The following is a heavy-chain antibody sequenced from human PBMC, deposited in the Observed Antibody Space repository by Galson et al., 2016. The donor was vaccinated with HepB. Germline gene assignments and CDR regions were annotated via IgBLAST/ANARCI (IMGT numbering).Heavy chain of an antibody. D-gene: IGHD6-13*01. CDR3: ARNPGASTWG. Sequence: SLRLSCAASGFSISTYSMNWVRQAPGKGLEWVSLIYSGGNTLYADSVKGRFSISRDNSKNTLYLQMNSLSAEDTAVYYCARNPGASTWGWGQGTLVTVAS. CDR2: IYSGGNT. CDR1: GFSISTYS. J-gene: IGHJ4*02. V-gene: IGHV3-66*01.